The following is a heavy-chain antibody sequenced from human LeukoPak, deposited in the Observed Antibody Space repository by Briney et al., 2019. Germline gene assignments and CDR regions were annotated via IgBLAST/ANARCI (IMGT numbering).Heavy chain of an antibody. J-gene: IGHJ4*02. CDR1: GFTFRHSW. CDR3: TRLPRETAGDY. CDR2: IHPDSSDK. Sequence: GGSLRLSCAASGFTFRHSWLSWIRQTPGKGLEGVANIHPDSSDKFYVDSMEGRFTISRDNTKNSLYLQIDNATVDATGLYYCTRLPRETAGDYWGQGVPVIVSS. V-gene: IGHV3-7*03. D-gene: IGHD1-14*01.